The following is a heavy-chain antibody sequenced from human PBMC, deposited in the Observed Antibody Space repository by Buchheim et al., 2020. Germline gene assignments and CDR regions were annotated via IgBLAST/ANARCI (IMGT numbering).Heavy chain of an antibody. J-gene: IGHJ3*02. V-gene: IGHV4-30-4*01. Sequence: QVQLQESGPGLVKPSQTLSLTCTVSGGSISSGDYYWSWIRQPPGKGLEWIGYIYYSGSTYYNPSLKSRVTISVYTSKNQFSLKLSSVTAADTAVYYCARVRLDYYDSSGPRADAFDIWGQGT. CDR2: IYYSGST. CDR1: GGSISSGDYY. CDR3: ARVRLDYYDSSGPRADAFDI. D-gene: IGHD3-22*01.